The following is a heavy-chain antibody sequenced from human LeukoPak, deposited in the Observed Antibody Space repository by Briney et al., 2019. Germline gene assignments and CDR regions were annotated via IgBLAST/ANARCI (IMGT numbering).Heavy chain of an antibody. CDR2: IIPIFGRT. D-gene: IGHD2-2*01. CDR3: AIEGISTSGGWFDP. V-gene: IGHV1-69*13. Sequence: ASVKVSCKASGGTFSSFAISWVRQAPGQGLEWMEGIIPIFGRTNYVQKFQGRVTISADESTRTVYMELSTLRSEDTALYYCAIEGISTSGGWFDPWGQGTLVTVSS. CDR1: GGTFSSFA. J-gene: IGHJ5*02.